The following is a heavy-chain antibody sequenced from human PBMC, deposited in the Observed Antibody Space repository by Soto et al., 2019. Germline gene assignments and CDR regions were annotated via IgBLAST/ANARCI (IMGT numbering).Heavy chain of an antibody. D-gene: IGHD1-26*01. CDR3: ATHHVRGRTIAGAAEF. CDR1: GKSLSGYY. V-gene: IGHV4-34*01. CDR2: INHSGNT. Sequence: KSXETLCLSGSVYGKSLSGYYWSWIRQPPGKALEWIGEINHSGNTNYNPSLKSRVTMSVDTSKNQLFLNLSSVTAADTAMYYCATHHVRGRTIAGAAEFWGQGTLVTVYS. J-gene: IGHJ4*02.